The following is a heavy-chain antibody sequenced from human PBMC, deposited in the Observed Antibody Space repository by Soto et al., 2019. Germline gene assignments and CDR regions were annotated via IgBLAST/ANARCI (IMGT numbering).Heavy chain of an antibody. CDR3: AKGVYGVWSGYYEGSRVMDV. Sequence: QVQLVESGGGVVQPGRSLRLSCAASGFTFSSYGMHWVRQAPGKGLEWVAVISYDGSNIYYADSVKGRFTISRDNSKNTLYLQMNSLRAEDTAVYYCAKGVYGVWSGYYEGSRVMDVWGKGTTVTVSS. V-gene: IGHV3-30*18. J-gene: IGHJ6*03. CDR1: GFTFSSYG. D-gene: IGHD3-3*01. CDR2: ISYDGSNI.